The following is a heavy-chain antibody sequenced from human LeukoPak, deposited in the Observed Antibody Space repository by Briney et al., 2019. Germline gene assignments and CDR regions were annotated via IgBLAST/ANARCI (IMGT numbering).Heavy chain of an antibody. Sequence: GGSLRLSCAASGFTFDDYAMRWVRQAPGKGLEWVSGISWNSGSIGYADSVKGRFTISRDNAKNSLYLQMNSLRAEDTALYYCAKDPHPAQFGAFDIWGQGTMVTVSS. CDR1: GFTFDDYA. J-gene: IGHJ3*02. V-gene: IGHV3-9*01. CDR2: ISWNSGSI. D-gene: IGHD3-10*01. CDR3: AKDPHPAQFGAFDI.